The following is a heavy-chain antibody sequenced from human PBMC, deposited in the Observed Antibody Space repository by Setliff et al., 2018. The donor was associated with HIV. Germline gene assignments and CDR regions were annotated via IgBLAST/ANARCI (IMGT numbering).Heavy chain of an antibody. Sequence: GSLRLSCAASGFTFSTYWMSWVRQAPGKGLEWVANIKQDGSEKNYMDSVKGRFTISRDNAKNSLYLQMSSLRAEDTAVYYCATDCAVVGGTGSLDSWGQGTLVTVSS. CDR3: ATDCAVVGGTGSLDS. CDR1: GFTFSTYW. J-gene: IGHJ4*02. D-gene: IGHD1-26*01. V-gene: IGHV3-7*01. CDR2: IKQDGSEK.